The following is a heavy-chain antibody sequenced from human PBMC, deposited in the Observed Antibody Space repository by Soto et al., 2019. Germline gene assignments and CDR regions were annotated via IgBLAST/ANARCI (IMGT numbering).Heavy chain of an antibody. V-gene: IGHV1-69*13. Sequence: ASVKVSCKASGGTFSSYAISWVRQAPGQGLEWMGGIIPIFGTANYAQKFQGRVTITADESTSTAYMELSSLRSEDTAVYYCARSIAAPRRKIDGMDVWGQGTTVTVSS. CDR2: IIPIFGTA. D-gene: IGHD6-6*01. J-gene: IGHJ6*02. CDR1: GGTFSSYA. CDR3: ARSIAAPRRKIDGMDV.